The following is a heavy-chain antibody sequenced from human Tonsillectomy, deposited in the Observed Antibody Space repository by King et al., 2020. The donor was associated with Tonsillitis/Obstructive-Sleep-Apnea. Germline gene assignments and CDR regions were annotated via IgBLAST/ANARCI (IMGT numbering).Heavy chain of an antibody. J-gene: IGHJ3*02. CDR3: GCPPVVYAAFDI. D-gene: IGHD3-16*01. Sequence: QLVQSGAEVKKPGESLKISCKGSGYSFTSYWIGWVRQMPGKGLEWVGNIYPGDSDTRYSPSFQGQVTISADKSISTAYLQWSSLKASDPAMYYVGCPPVVYAAFDICVQGTLFTVSS. CDR1: GYSFTSYW. CDR2: IYPGDSDT. V-gene: IGHV5-51*03.